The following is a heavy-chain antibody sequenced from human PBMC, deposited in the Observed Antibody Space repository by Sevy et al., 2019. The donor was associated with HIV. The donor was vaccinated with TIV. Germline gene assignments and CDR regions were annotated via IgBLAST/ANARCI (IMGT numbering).Heavy chain of an antibody. D-gene: IGHD3-10*01. CDR1: GFSFSDYR. CDR3: ARVPSTGRYGMDV. V-gene: IGHV3-48*01. CDR2: ISSSSTI. Sequence: GGSLRLSCAASGFSFSDYRMHWVRQAPGKGLEWVSYISSSSTIYYADSVRGRFTISRDNAKNSLYLQMNSLRADDTAVYYCARVPSTGRYGMDVWGQGTTVTVSS. J-gene: IGHJ6*02.